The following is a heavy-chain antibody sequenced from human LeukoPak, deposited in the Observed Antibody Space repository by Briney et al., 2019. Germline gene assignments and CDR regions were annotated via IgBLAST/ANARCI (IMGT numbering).Heavy chain of an antibody. CDR1: GGSISSSSYY. V-gene: IGHV4-39*01. CDR3: ARRLGDCSSTSCYFRFDP. J-gene: IGHJ5*02. Sequence: SETLSLTCTVSGGSISSSSYYWGWIRQPPGKGLEWIGSIYYSGSTYCNPSLKSRVTISVDTSKNQFSLKLSSVTAADTAVYYCARRLGDCSSTSCYFRFDPWGQGTLVTVSS. CDR2: IYYSGST. D-gene: IGHD2-2*01.